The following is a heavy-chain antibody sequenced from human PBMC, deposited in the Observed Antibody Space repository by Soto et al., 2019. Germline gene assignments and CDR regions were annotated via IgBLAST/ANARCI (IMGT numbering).Heavy chain of an antibody. CDR3: ARVRVATITGRGGSYYYYGMDV. V-gene: IGHV1-46*01. Sequence: GASVKVSCKASGYTFTSYYMHWVRQAPGQGLEWMGIINPSGGSTSYAQKFQGRVTMTADESTSTAYMELSSLRSEDTAVYYCARVRVATITGRGGSYYYYGMDVWGQGTTVTVSS. CDR1: GYTFTSYY. J-gene: IGHJ6*02. CDR2: INPSGGST. D-gene: IGHD5-12*01.